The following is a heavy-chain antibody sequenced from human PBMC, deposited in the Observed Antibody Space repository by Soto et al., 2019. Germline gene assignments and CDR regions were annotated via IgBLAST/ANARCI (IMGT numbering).Heavy chain of an antibody. CDR2: IVVGTGHT. CDR1: GFSFTSSS. Sequence: ASVKVSCKASGFSFTSSSVQWVRQARGQRLEWIGWIVVGTGHTNYAQKFQERVTISTDMSTNTAYMEVNSLRFDDTAVYYCTRAGASDWNYVSTSSWGQGTLVTVSS. D-gene: IGHD1-7*01. CDR3: TRAGASDWNYVSTSS. J-gene: IGHJ4*02. V-gene: IGHV1-58*01.